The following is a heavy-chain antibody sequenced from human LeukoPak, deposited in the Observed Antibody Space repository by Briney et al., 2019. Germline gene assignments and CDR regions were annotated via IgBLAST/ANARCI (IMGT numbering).Heavy chain of an antibody. CDR1: GYTFTDCY. Sequence: ASVKVSFKASGYTFTDCYMHWVGRAPGQGREWMVWINPNSGGTNYAQKFQGRVTMTRDTSISTAYMELSRLRSDDTAVYYCARERTLTSCYDYWGQGTLVTVSS. D-gene: IGHD2-15*01. CDR3: ARERTLTSCYDY. CDR2: INPNSGGT. V-gene: IGHV1-2*02. J-gene: IGHJ4*02.